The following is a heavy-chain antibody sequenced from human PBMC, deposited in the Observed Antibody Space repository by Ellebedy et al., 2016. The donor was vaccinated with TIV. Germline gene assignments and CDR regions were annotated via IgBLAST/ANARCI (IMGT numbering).Heavy chain of an antibody. J-gene: IGHJ3*02. CDR3: ARRGPLPFDI. CDR1: GYTFTSYD. Sequence: ASVKVSCXASGYTFTSYDINWVRQATGQGLEWMGWMNPNSGGTNYAQKFQGRVTMTRDTSISTAYMELSRLRSDDTAVYYCARRGPLPFDIWGQGTMVTVSS. V-gene: IGHV1-2*02. CDR2: MNPNSGGT.